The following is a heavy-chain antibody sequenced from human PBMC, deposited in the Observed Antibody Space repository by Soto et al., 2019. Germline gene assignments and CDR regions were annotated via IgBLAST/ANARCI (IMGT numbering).Heavy chain of an antibody. CDR2: IKQDGSEK. CDR1: GFTFSSYW. V-gene: IGHV3-7*01. CDR3: ARLSLGMEFDY. Sequence: GESLKISCAASGFTFSSYWMSWVRQAPGKGLEWVANIKQDGSEKYYVDSVKGRFTISRDNAKNSLYLQMNSLRAEDTAVYYCARLSLGMEFDYWGQGTLVTVSS. D-gene: IGHD7-27*01. J-gene: IGHJ4*02.